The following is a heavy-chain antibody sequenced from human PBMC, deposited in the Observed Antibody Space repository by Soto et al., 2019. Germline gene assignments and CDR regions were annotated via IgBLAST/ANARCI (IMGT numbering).Heavy chain of an antibody. V-gene: IGHV3-33*01. CDR2: IWYDGSNK. CDR1: GFTFSSYG. J-gene: IGHJ4*02. CDR3: ARGQRDGYKKRGGFYFDY. Sequence: GGSLRLSCAASGFTFSSYGMHWVRQAPGKGLEWVAVIWYDGSNKYYADSVKGRFTISRDNSKNTLYLQMNSLRAEDTAVYYCARGQRDGYKKRGGFYFDYWGQGTLVTVSS. D-gene: IGHD2-21*01.